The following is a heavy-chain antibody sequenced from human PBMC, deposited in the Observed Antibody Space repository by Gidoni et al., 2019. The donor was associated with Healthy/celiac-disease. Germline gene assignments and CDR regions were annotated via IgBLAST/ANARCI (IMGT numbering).Heavy chain of an antibody. CDR1: GFTLSSYA. CDR3: AKQLLGAVWFRELLSGPFDYYYGMDV. D-gene: IGHD3-10*01. V-gene: IGHV3-30-3*02. Sequence: QVQLVESGGGVVQPGRARSLSCAASGFTLSSYAMPWVRQAPGKGLEWVAVISYDGSNKYYADSVKGRFTISRDNSKNTLYLQMNSLRAEDTAVYYCAKQLLGAVWFRELLSGPFDYYYGMDVWGQGTTVTVSS. J-gene: IGHJ6*02. CDR2: ISYDGSNK.